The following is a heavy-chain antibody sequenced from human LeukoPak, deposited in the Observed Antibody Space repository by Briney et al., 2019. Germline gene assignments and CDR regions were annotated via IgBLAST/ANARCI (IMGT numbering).Heavy chain of an antibody. J-gene: IGHJ4*02. CDR2: TYYSGST. Sequence: SQTLSLTCTVSGGSISSGGYYWSWIRQHPGKGLEWIGYTYYSGSTNYNPSLKSRVTISVDTSKNQFSLKLSSVTAADTAVYYCARVGGDSSGYYYSGRPCPNCVDYWGQGTLVTVSS. D-gene: IGHD3-22*01. V-gene: IGHV4-31*03. CDR1: GGSISSGGYY. CDR3: ARVGGDSSGYYYSGRPCPNCVDY.